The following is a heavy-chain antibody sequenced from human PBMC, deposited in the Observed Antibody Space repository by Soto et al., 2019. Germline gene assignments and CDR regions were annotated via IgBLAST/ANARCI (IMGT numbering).Heavy chain of an antibody. D-gene: IGHD4-17*01. CDR1: GYTFTSFG. V-gene: IGHV1-18*01. Sequence: QVQLVQSGAEVKKPGASVKVSCKASGYTFTSFGITWVRQAPGQGLEWMGWISVYNVKTNYAQKLKGRVTVTRDTSTNTAYMELRSLRSDDTAGYYCAKDDYGKNDGDSLEMCGQGTMVTVSS. CDR2: ISVYNVKT. J-gene: IGHJ3*02. CDR3: AKDDYGKNDGDSLEM.